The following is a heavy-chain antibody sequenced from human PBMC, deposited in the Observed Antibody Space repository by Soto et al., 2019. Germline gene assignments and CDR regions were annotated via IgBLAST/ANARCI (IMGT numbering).Heavy chain of an antibody. CDR1: GSSISSGDYY. J-gene: IGHJ6*02. D-gene: IGHD3-22*01. CDR3: ARARVVITHYGMDV. V-gene: IGHV4-30-4*01. Sequence: SETLSLTCTVSGSSISSGDYYWSWIRQPPGKGLEWIGYIYYSGSTYYNPSLKSRVTISVDTSKNQFSLKLSSVTAADTAVYYCARARVVITHYGMDVWGQGTTVTVS. CDR2: IYYSGST.